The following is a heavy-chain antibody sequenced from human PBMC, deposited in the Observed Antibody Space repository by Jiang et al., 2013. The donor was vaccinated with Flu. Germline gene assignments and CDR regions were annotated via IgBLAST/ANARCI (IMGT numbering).Heavy chain of an antibody. CDR2: IYPDDSDT. D-gene: IGHD3-22*01. CDR3: AIVVNRDDPEDYYFDY. V-gene: IGHV5-51*01. Sequence: EWMGIIYPDDSDTRYSPSFQGQVSISAAKSSRTAYLQWSSLKASDTAMYYCAIVVNRDDPEDYYFDYWGQGTLVTVSS. J-gene: IGHJ4*02.